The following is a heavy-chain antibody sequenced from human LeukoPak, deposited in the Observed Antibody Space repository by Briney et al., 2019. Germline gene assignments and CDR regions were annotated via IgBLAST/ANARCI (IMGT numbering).Heavy chain of an antibody. J-gene: IGHJ4*02. CDR1: GYTFTGYY. CDR3: ARDGAMSSYYDSSGYPY. V-gene: IGHV1-2*02. Sequence: ASVKVSCKASGYTFTGYYMHWVRQAPGQGLEWMGWINPNSGGTNYARKFQGRVTMTRDTSISTAYMELSRLRSDDTAVYYCARDGAMSSYYDSSGYPYWGQGTLVTVSS. CDR2: INPNSGGT. D-gene: IGHD3-22*01.